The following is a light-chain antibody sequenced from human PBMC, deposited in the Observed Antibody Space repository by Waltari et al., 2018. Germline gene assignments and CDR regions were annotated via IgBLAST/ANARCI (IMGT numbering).Light chain of an antibody. Sequence: EIVFTQSPGTLSLSRGERATVSCRASQSVSRALAWYQQKPGQAPRLLIYGASTSATSIPDRFSGSGSGTDFSLTISRLEPDDFAVYYCQHYLRLPVTFGQGTTVEI. CDR1: QSVSRA. J-gene: IGKJ1*01. CDR3: QHYLRLPVT. CDR2: GAS. V-gene: IGKV3-20*01.